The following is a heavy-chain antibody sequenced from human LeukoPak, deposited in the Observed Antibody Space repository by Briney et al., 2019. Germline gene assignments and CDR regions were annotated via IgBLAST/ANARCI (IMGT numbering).Heavy chain of an antibody. CDR1: GYTFTGYY. D-gene: IGHD3-10*01. CDR3: ARVWSYYYYGSGSIVDDAFDI. Sequence: ASVKVSCKASGYTFTGYYMHWVRQAPGQGLEWMGWINPNSGGTNYAQKFQGRVTMTRDTSISTAHMELSRLRSDDTAVYYCARVWSYYYYGSGSIVDDAFDIWGQGTMVTVSS. CDR2: INPNSGGT. J-gene: IGHJ3*02. V-gene: IGHV1-2*02.